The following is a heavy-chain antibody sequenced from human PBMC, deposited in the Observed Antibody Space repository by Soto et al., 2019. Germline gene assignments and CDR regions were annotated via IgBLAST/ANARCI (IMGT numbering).Heavy chain of an antibody. CDR2: IYYSGST. D-gene: IGHD4-17*01. J-gene: IGHJ4*02. CDR1: GGSISTGGYY. CDR3: ARGLTVTLFDN. V-gene: IGHV4-31*03. Sequence: QVQLQESGPGLVKPSQTLSLTCTVSGGSISTGGYYWTWIRQHPGKGLEWIGNIYYSGSTYYNPSFKRRVTISVDTSKTQFSLKLSSVPAAYTAVYYWARGLTVTLFDNWGQGTLVTVSS.